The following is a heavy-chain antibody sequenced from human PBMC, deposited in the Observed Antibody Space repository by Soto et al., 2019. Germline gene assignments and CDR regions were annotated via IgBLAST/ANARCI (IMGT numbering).Heavy chain of an antibody. CDR2: INHSGST. J-gene: IGHJ3*02. V-gene: IGHV4-34*01. CDR3: ADKYDILTGYSLGDAFDI. CDR1: GGSFSGYY. Sequence: SETLSLTCAVYGGSFSGYYWSWIRQPPGKGLEWIGEINHSGSTNYNPSLKSRVTISVDTSKNQFSLKLSSVTAADTAVYYCADKYDILTGYSLGDAFDIWGQGTMVTVSS. D-gene: IGHD3-9*01.